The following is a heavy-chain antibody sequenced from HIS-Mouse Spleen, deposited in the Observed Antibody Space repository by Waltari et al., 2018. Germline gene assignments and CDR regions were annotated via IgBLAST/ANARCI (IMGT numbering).Heavy chain of an antibody. CDR3: ARASRDLLLPRYFDL. CDR1: GVSISSYY. V-gene: IGHV4-59*01. Sequence: QVQLQESGPGLVKPSETLSLTCTVSGVSISSYYWSWIRQPPGKGLEWIGYYSGSTNYNPSPKSRVTISLDTSKDQFSLKLSSVTAADTAVYYCARASRDLLLPRYFDLWGRGTLVTVSS. CDR2: YYSGST. J-gene: IGHJ2*01.